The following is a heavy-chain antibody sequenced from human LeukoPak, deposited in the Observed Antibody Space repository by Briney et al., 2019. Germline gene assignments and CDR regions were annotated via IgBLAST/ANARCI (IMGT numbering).Heavy chain of an antibody. CDR2: IYYSGST. CDR3: ARITSTVTTSDY. Sequence: SETLSLTCTVSGGSISSSSYYWGWIRQPPGKGLEWIGSIYYSGSTYYNPSLKSRVIISVDTSKNQFSLKLSSVTATDTAVYYCARITSTVTTSDYWGQGTLVTVSS. D-gene: IGHD4-17*01. CDR1: GGSISSSSYY. J-gene: IGHJ4*02. V-gene: IGHV4-39*01.